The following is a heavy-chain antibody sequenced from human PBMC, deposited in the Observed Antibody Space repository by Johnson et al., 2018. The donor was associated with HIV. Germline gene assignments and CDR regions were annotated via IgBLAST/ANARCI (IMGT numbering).Heavy chain of an antibody. Sequence: QVQLVESGGGVVQPGRSLRLSCAASGITFSDYAMHWVRQAPGKGLEWVAVISYDGSDKYYADSVQGRFTVSRDNSQNLLYLQLSSLRAEDTAVYYCARDAPNFFTSGVRDDAFDIWGPGTMVTVSP. V-gene: IGHV3-30*14. J-gene: IGHJ3*02. CDR3: ARDAPNFFTSGVRDDAFDI. CDR2: ISYDGSDK. D-gene: IGHD5-12*01. CDR1: GITFSDYA.